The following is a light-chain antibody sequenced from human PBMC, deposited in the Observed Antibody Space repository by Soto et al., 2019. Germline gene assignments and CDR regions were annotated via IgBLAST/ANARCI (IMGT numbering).Light chain of an antibody. CDR2: GAS. CDR1: ETVRTN. V-gene: IGKV3-15*01. CDR3: QQYYNWPAYT. J-gene: IGKJ2*01. Sequence: IVMTQSPVTLSVSPGERVTLSCRASETVRTNLAWFQQKPGQTPRLLIFGASTRATGIPTRFTGSGSETEFTLTIYSLQSEDLAVYYCQQYYNWPAYTFGQGTKLEI.